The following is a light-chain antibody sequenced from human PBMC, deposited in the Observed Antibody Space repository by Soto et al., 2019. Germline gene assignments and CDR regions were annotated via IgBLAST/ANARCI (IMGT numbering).Light chain of an antibody. Sequence: EIVLTQSPGTLSLSPGARATLSCRASQSVSSNYLAWYQQKPGQAPRLLMYDXSXXATGIPDRFSGSGSGTDFTLTISRLEPEDFAVYYCQQYSSSRTFGQVTKVDIK. CDR3: QQYSSSRT. V-gene: IGKV3-20*01. CDR2: DXS. CDR1: QSVSSNY. J-gene: IGKJ1*01.